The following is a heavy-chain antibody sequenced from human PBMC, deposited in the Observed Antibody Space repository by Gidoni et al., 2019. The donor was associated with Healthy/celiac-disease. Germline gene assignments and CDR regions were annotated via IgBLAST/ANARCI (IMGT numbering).Heavy chain of an antibody. D-gene: IGHD3-9*01. J-gene: IGHJ3*02. CDR3: ARVVSMYYDILTGYSPDAFDI. CDR1: GDTFTGYY. V-gene: IGHV1-2*02. Sequence: QVQLVQSGAEVKKPGASVKVSCKASGDTFTGYYMHWVRQAPGQGLEWMGWINPNSGGTNYAQKFQGRVTMTRDTSISTAYMELSRLRSDDTAVYYCARVVSMYYDILTGYSPDAFDIWGQGTMVTVSS. CDR2: INPNSGGT.